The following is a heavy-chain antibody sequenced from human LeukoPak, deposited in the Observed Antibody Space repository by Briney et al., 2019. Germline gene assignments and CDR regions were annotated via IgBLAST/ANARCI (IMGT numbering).Heavy chain of an antibody. D-gene: IGHD6-19*01. Sequence: SETLSLTCTVSGGSISSGGYYWSWIRQPPGKGLEWIGYIYHSGSTYYNPSLKSRVTISVDRSKNQFSLKLSSVTAADTAVYYCARGSIAVAGTNYWGQGTLVTVSS. CDR1: GGSISSGGYY. CDR2: IYHSGST. V-gene: IGHV4-30-2*01. CDR3: ARGSIAVAGTNY. J-gene: IGHJ4*02.